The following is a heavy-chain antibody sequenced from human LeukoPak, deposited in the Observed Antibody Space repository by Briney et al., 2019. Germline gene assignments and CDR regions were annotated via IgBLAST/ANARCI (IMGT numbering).Heavy chain of an antibody. D-gene: IGHD2-15*01. CDR1: GFTFSSYW. CDR2: IKQDGSEK. V-gene: IGHV3-7*03. Sequence: GGSLRLSCAVSGFTFSSYWMSWVRQAPGEGLEWVANIKQDGSEKYYVDSVKGRFTISRDNAKNSLYLQMNSLRAEDTAVYYCAREEGWSFDYWGQGTLVTISS. J-gene: IGHJ4*02. CDR3: AREEGWSFDY.